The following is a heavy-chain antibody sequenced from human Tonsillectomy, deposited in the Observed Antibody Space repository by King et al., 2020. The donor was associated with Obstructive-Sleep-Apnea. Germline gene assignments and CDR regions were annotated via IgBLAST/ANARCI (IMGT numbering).Heavy chain of an antibody. J-gene: IGHJ4*02. D-gene: IGHD3-10*01. CDR3: ASRMVRGVIIGSLGY. CDR2: ISYDGSNK. CDR1: GFTFSSYA. Sequence: VQLVESGGGVVQPGRSLRLSCAASGFTFSSYAMHWVRQAPGKGLEWVAVISYDGSNKYYAVSVKGRFTISRDNSKNTLYLQMNSLRAEDTAVYYCASRMVRGVIIGSLGYWGQGTLVTVSS. V-gene: IGHV3-30*04.